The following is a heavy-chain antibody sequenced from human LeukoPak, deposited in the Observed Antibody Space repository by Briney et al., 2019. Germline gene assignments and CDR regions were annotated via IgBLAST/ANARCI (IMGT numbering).Heavy chain of an antibody. CDR2: IYSGGST. V-gene: IGHV3-53*01. Sequence: GGSMRLSCAASGFTVSSNFMSWVRQAPGKGLEWVSLIYSGGSTYYADSVKGRFTISRDNSKNTLYLQMNSLRAEDTAVYYCARDAAAQQLVHYFDYWGQGTLVTVSS. CDR3: ARDAAAQQLVHYFDY. D-gene: IGHD6-13*01. J-gene: IGHJ4*02. CDR1: GFTVSSNF.